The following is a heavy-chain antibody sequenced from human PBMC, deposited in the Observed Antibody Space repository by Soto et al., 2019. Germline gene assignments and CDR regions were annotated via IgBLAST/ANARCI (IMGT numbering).Heavy chain of an antibody. CDR1: GGSFSGYY. CDR2: INHRGST. Sequence: PSETLSLTCVVYGGSFSGYYWSWIRQSPVKGLEWIGGINHRGSTNYNPSLESRVTISVDTSKNQFSLKLPSVTAADTAMYYCARDGFCTSTTCRVGNWFDPWGQGTLVTVSS. CDR3: ARDGFCTSTTCRVGNWFDP. J-gene: IGHJ5*02. V-gene: IGHV4-34*01. D-gene: IGHD2-2*01.